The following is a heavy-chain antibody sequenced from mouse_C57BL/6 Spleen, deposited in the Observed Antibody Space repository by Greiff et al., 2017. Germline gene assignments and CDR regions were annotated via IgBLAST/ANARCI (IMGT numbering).Heavy chain of an antibody. CDR1: GYTFTSYW. CDR3: AREVLLRSGFDY. CDR2: IDPSDSET. Sequence: QVQLQQPGAELVRPGSSVKLSCKASGYTFTSYWMHWVKQRPIQGLEWIGNIDPSDSETNYNQKFKDNATLTVDKASSTAYMQLRSLTSEDSAVYYCAREVLLRSGFDYWGQGTTLTVSS. D-gene: IGHD1-1*01. V-gene: IGHV1-52*01. J-gene: IGHJ2*01.